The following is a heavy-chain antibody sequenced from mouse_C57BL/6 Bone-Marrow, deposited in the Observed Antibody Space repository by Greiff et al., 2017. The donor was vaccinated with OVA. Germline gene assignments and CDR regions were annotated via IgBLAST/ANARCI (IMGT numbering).Heavy chain of an antibody. D-gene: IGHD2-3*01. J-gene: IGHJ2*01. CDR1: GFSLSTSGMG. CDR3: ARRAPSLYDRYYYFDD. V-gene: IGHV8-12*01. Sequence: QVTLKESGPGILQSSQTLSLTCSFSGFSLSTSGMGVSWLRQPSGKGLVWLAHIYWDDDKRYYPSLKSQLTISKDTSRNQVFHKITSVDTADTATYYCARRAPSLYDRYYYFDDWGQGTTLTVSS. CDR2: IYWDDDK.